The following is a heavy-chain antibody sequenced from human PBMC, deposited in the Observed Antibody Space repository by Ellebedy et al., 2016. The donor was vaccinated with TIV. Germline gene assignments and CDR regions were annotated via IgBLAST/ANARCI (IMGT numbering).Heavy chain of an antibody. Sequence: AASVKVSCKASGYTFTSYYMHSVRQAPGQGLAWMGIINPTAGSTSSAQKFQGRVTMTSDPSTRTVYMELNSLRSEDTAVYYCARAPSVDPQMDVWGQGTTVTVSS. V-gene: IGHV1-46*01. J-gene: IGHJ6*02. CDR2: INPTAGST. CDR3: ARAPSVDPQMDV. CDR1: GYTFTSYY. D-gene: IGHD6-19*01.